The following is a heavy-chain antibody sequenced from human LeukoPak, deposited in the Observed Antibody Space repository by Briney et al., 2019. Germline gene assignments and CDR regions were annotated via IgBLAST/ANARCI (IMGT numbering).Heavy chain of an antibody. Sequence: SETLSLTCTVSGGSISSYYWSWVRQPPGKGLEWVGYIYYSGSTNNNPALKSRVTISVDPTNNQSSLKLSSVTAADTAVYYCARQESSSWQSFDYWGQGTLVTVSS. CDR3: ARQESSSWQSFDY. D-gene: IGHD6-13*01. CDR1: GGSISSYY. V-gene: IGHV4-59*08. CDR2: IYYSGST. J-gene: IGHJ4*02.